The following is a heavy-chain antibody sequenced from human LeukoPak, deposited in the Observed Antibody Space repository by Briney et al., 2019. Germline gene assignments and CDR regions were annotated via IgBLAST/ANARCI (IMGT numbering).Heavy chain of an antibody. CDR2: ISAYNGNT. CDR1: GYTFTSYG. CDR3: ARTYYYDSSGYPFDY. Sequence: ASMKVSCKASGYTFTSYGISWVRQAPGQGLEWMGWISAYNGNTNYAQKLQGRVTMTTDTSTSTAYMELRSLRSDDTAVYYCARTYYYDSSGYPFDYWGQGTLVTVSS. D-gene: IGHD3-22*01. J-gene: IGHJ4*02. V-gene: IGHV1-18*01.